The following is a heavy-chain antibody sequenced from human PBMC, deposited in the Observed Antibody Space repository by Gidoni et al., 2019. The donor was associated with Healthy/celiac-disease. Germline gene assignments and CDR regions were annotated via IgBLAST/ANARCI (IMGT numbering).Heavy chain of an antibody. Sequence: EVQLVESGGGLVKPGGSLRLSCAASGFTFSNAWMSWVRQAPGTVLEWVGRIKSKTDGGTTDYAAPVKGRFTISRDDSKNTLYLQMNSLKTEDTAVYYCTTDSFELLWYRDYFDYWGQGTLVTVSS. V-gene: IGHV3-15*01. CDR2: IKSKTDGGTT. CDR1: GFTFSNAW. D-gene: IGHD3-10*01. CDR3: TTDSFELLWYRDYFDY. J-gene: IGHJ4*02.